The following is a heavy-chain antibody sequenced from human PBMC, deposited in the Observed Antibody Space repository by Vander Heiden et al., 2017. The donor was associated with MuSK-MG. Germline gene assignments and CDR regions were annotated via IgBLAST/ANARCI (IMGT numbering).Heavy chain of an antibody. V-gene: IGHV3-21*01. CDR1: GFPFRGSS. Sequence: EVQLVESGGGLVRPGGSLRLSCAASGFPFRGSSMTWVHPAPGKGLEWVSSISRSSSYIYYADSVKGRFTISRDNAKNSLYLQMNSLRAEDTAVYYCARDRSGSYRSVSYGMDVWGQGTTVTVSS. J-gene: IGHJ6*02. CDR3: ARDRSGSYRSVSYGMDV. D-gene: IGHD1-26*01. CDR2: ISRSSSYI.